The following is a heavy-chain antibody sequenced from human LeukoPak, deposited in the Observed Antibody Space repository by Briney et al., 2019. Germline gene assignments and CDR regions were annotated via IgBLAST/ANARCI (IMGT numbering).Heavy chain of an antibody. CDR3: ARAGYSNRWDGVDY. D-gene: IGHD2/OR15-2a*01. V-gene: IGHV5-51*01. CDR2: IYPGDSDT. CDR1: GYPFTNYW. Sequence: GESLKISCKGSGYPFTNYWIGWVRQMPGKGLEFMGIIYPGDSDTRYSPSFQGQVTISVDKSINTAYLQWSSLKASDSVMYYCARAGYSNRWDGVDYWGQGTLVTVSS. J-gene: IGHJ4*02.